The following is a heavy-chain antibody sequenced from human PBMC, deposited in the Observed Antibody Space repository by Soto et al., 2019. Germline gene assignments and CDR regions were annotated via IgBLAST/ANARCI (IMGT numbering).Heavy chain of an antibody. D-gene: IGHD3-9*01. Sequence: PSETLSLTCTVSGGSVSSGNYYWSWIRQPPGKGLEWIGYFYYTGSINYNPSLKSRVTIFIDASKNQFSLTLYSVTAADTAVYYCVSHRVTGYYELFDYWGQGTLVTVSS. CDR2: FYYTGSI. CDR3: VSHRVTGYYELFDY. V-gene: IGHV4-61*01. J-gene: IGHJ4*02. CDR1: GGSVSSGNYY.